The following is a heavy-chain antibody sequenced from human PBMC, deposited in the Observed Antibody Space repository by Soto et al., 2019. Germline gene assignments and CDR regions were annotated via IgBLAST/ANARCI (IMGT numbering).Heavy chain of an antibody. J-gene: IGHJ6*02. D-gene: IGHD5-18*01. CDR1: GFTFSDYY. Sequence: GGSLRLSCAASGFTFSDYYMSWIRQAPGKGLEWVSYISSSSSYTNYADSVKGRFTISRDNAKNSLYLQMNSLRAEDTAVYYCARLKDTAMPEYYYYYGMDVWGQGTTVTVSS. CDR3: ARLKDTAMPEYYYYYGMDV. V-gene: IGHV3-11*06. CDR2: ISSSSSYT.